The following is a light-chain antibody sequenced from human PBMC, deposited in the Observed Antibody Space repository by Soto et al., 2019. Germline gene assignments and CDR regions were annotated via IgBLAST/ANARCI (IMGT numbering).Light chain of an antibody. CDR1: STEVGGYNY. Sequence: QSALTQPASVSGSPGQSITISCTGTSTEVGGYNYVSWYHQHPGKSPKLMIYDVSNRPSGVSNRFSGSKSGNTASLTISGLQADDEADYYCSSYTSSSAVVFGGGTKLTVL. V-gene: IGLV2-14*01. CDR2: DVS. J-gene: IGLJ2*01. CDR3: SSYTSSSAVV.